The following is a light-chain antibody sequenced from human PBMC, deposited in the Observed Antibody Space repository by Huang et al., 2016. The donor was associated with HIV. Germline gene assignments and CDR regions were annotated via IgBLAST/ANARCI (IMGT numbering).Light chain of an antibody. J-gene: IGKJ3*01. Sequence: EIVLTQSPGTLSLSPGERATLSCRASQSVGIYLAWCQQKPGQAPRLLIYGASTRVTRVPDRFSGGGSGTDFTLSISRLEPEDFAVYYCQQYERPPDTFGPGTKVNIK. V-gene: IGKV3-20*01. CDR3: QQYERPPDT. CDR1: QSVGIY. CDR2: GAS.